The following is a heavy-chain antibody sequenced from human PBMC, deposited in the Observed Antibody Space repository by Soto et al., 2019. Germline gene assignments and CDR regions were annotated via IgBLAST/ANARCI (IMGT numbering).Heavy chain of an antibody. J-gene: IGHJ4*02. V-gene: IGHV3-33*01. D-gene: IGHD4-17*01. CDR1: GFTFSSYG. CDR3: AREHGTVTTPI. Sequence: QVQLVESGGGVVQPGRSLRLSCAASGFTFSSYGMHWVRQAPGKGLEWVAVIWYDGSNKYYADSVKGRFTISRDSSKNTLYLQMNSLRAEDTAVYYCAREHGTVTTPIWGQGTLVTVSS. CDR2: IWYDGSNK.